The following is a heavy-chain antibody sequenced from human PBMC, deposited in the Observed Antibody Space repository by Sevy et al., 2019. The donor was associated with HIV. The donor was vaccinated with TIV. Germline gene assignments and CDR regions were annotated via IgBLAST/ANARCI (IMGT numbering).Heavy chain of an antibody. Sequence: ASVKVSCKASGYTFTSYGISWVRQAPGQGLEWMGWISAYNGNTNYAQKLQGRVPMTTDTSTRTAYMERRSLRSDDTAVYYCARDRSYYGSGSYDYYYYYGMDVWGQGTTVTVSS. CDR1: GYTFTSYG. D-gene: IGHD3-10*01. V-gene: IGHV1-18*01. CDR2: ISAYNGNT. CDR3: ARDRSYYGSGSYDYYYYYGMDV. J-gene: IGHJ6*02.